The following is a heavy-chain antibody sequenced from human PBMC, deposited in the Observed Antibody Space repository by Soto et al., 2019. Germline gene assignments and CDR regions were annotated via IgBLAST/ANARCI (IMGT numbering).Heavy chain of an antibody. V-gene: IGHV3-21*06. Sequence: EVQLVESGGGLVRPGGSLILSCAVSGFTFSGFNMNWVRQAPGKGLEWVSSLSNTGTNIYYADSVKGRFTISRDNSKNSLYLQLSGLIVEDTAVYYCARDAGSDWDFDCWGQGTLVTVSS. D-gene: IGHD6-19*01. CDR2: LSNTGTNI. J-gene: IGHJ4*02. CDR1: GFTFSGFN. CDR3: ARDAGSDWDFDC.